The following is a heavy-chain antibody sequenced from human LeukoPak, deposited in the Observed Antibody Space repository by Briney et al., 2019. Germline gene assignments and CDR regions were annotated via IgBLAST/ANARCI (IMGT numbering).Heavy chain of an antibody. D-gene: IGHD3-10*02. CDR2: ISATGSTI. Sequence: GGSLRLSCAASGFTFSDYYMSWIRQAPGKGLEWVSYISATGSTIYYADSVKGRFTISRDNAKNSLYLQMNSLRPEDTAVYYCAELGITMIGGVWGKGTTVTISS. CDR1: GFTFSDYY. J-gene: IGHJ6*04. CDR3: AELGITMIGGV. V-gene: IGHV3-11*04.